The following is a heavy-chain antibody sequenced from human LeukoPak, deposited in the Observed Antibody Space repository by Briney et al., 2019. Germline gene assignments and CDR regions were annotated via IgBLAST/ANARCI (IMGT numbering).Heavy chain of an antibody. Sequence: GGSLRLSCATSGFIFSNYKMNWVRQAPGTGLEWVSRISSGGSTTYYADSVKGRFTMSRDNGKSSVYLQMNSLRAEDTAIYYCAREDERYCSSTSCNPLFDYWGQGTLVTVSS. CDR3: AREDERYCSSTSCNPLFDY. J-gene: IGHJ4*02. CDR1: GFIFSNYK. V-gene: IGHV3-48*03. D-gene: IGHD2-2*01. CDR2: ISSGGSTT.